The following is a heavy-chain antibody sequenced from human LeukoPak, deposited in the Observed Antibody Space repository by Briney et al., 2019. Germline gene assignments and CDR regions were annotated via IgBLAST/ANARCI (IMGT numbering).Heavy chain of an antibody. D-gene: IGHD3-22*01. CDR3: ARVRYYDSSGYPYYFDY. Sequence: SETLSLTCTVSGGSISSNYWSWIRQPPGKGLEWIGYIYYSGSTNYNPSLKSRVTISVDTSKNQFSLKLSSVTAADTAVYCCARVRYYDSSGYPYYFDYWGQGTLVTVSS. CDR2: IYYSGST. V-gene: IGHV4-59*01. J-gene: IGHJ4*02. CDR1: GGSISSNY.